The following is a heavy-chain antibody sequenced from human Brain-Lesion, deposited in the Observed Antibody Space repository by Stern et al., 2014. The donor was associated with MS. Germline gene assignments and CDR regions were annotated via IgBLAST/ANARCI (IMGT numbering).Heavy chain of an antibody. CDR3: ARFPASRPHVFDS. J-gene: IGHJ4*02. Sequence: QVQLGQSGPGLVKPSGTLSLTCAVSGGSISSSNWWSWVRQSPGKGLEWIGESDHSGSTIYNPSLKSRVTVSVDKSKNRFSLNLSSVPAADTAVYFCARFPASRPHVFDSWGQGTLVTVSS. CDR2: SDHSGST. CDR1: GGSISSSNW. V-gene: IGHV4-4*02. D-gene: IGHD6-13*01.